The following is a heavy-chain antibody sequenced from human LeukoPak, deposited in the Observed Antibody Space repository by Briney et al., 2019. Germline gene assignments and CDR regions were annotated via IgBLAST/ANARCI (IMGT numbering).Heavy chain of an antibody. CDR1: GYTFTGYY. Sequence: ASVKVSCKASGYTFTGYYMHWVRQAPGQGLEWMGIINPSGGSTSYAQKFQGRVTMTRDTSTSTVYMELSSLRSEDTAVYYCARGEGGQWLVTSYYGMDVWGQGTTVTVSS. D-gene: IGHD6-19*01. V-gene: IGHV1-46*01. J-gene: IGHJ6*02. CDR3: ARGEGGQWLVTSYYGMDV. CDR2: INPSGGST.